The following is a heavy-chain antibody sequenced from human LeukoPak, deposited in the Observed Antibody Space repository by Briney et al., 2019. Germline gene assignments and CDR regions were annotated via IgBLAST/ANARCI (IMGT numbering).Heavy chain of an antibody. J-gene: IGHJ5*02. D-gene: IGHD6-19*01. CDR2: INPNSGDT. V-gene: IGHV1-2*02. CDR1: GYTFTSYY. CDR3: ASGWSITGWYNNWFDP. Sequence: ASVKVSCKASGYTFTSYYMHWVRQAPGQGLEWMGWINPNSGDTNYAQKFQGRVTMTRDTSITTVYMELSRLRSDDTAVYFCASGWSITGWYNNWFDPWGQGTLVTVSS.